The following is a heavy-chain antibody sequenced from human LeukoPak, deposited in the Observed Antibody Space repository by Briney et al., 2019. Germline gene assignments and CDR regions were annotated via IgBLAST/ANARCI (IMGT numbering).Heavy chain of an antibody. CDR2: IKTKTDGGTV. CDR1: GFTFSGYA. D-gene: IGHD3-3*01. Sequence: PGGSLRLSCAASGFTFSGYAMSWVRQAPGKGLEWVGRIKTKTDGGTVDYAAPVKGRFIISRDDPTASLYLQMSSLRTEDTAVYYCTTSVYWGQGILVTVSS. CDR3: TTSVY. J-gene: IGHJ4*02. V-gene: IGHV3-15*01.